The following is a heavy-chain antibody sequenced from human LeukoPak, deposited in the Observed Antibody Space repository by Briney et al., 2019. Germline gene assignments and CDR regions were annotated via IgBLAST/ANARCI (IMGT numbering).Heavy chain of an antibody. D-gene: IGHD3-3*01. J-gene: IGHJ4*02. CDR2: ISAYNGNT. Sequence: GASVKVSCKASGYTFTSYGISWVRQAPGQGLEWMGWISAYNGNTNYAQKLQGRVTMTTDTSTSTVYMELSSLRSEDTAVYYCARTLTSEYYDLYWGQGTLVTVSS. CDR1: GYTFTSYG. CDR3: ARTLTSEYYDLY. V-gene: IGHV1-18*01.